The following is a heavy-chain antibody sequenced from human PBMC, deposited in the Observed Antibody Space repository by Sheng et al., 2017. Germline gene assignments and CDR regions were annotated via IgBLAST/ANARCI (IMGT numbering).Heavy chain of an antibody. D-gene: IGHD1-26*01. V-gene: IGHV3-33*01. CDR3: ARDSGFRVGATRIFDS. J-gene: IGHJ4*02. Sequence: QLQLVESGGGVVQPGTSLRLSCAASGFTFSNYGMHWVRQAPGKGLEWVAVIWYDGSNKNYAGSVKGRFTISRDNSKNTLYLQMNSLRAEDTAVYYCARDSGFRVGATRIFDSWGQGTLVTVSS. CDR1: GFTFSNYG. CDR2: IWYDGSNK.